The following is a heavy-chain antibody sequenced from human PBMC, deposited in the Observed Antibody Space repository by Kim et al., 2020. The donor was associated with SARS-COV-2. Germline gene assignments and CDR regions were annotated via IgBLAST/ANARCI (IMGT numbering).Heavy chain of an antibody. CDR1: GGSFSGYY. V-gene: IGHV4-34*01. CDR2: INHSGST. CDR3: ARVGGNKPYDY. J-gene: IGHJ4*02. Sequence: SETLSLTCAVYGGSFSGYYWSWIRQPPGKGLEWIGEINHSGSTNYNPSLKSRVTISVDTSKNQFSLKLSSVTAADTAVYYCARVGGNKPYDYWGQGTLVT.